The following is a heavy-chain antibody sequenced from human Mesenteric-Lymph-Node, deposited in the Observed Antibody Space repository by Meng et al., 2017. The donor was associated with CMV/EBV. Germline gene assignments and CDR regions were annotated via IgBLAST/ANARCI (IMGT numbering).Heavy chain of an antibody. CDR2: IYYSGST. CDR1: GGSISSANYY. D-gene: IGHD3-16*01. Sequence: SETLSLTCTVSGGSISSANYYWGWIRQPPGKGLEWIENIYYSGSTDYNPSLKSRVTISVDMSKSQFSLKLSSVTAADTAIYYCARDNRYYSTSYYYYGMDVWGQGTTVTVSS. CDR3: ARDNRYYSTSYYYYGMDV. V-gene: IGHV4-39*07. J-gene: IGHJ6*02.